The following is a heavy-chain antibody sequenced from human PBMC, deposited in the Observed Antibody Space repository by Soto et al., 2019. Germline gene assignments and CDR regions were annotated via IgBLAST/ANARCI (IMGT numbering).Heavy chain of an antibody. V-gene: IGHV1-46*01. J-gene: IGHJ6*02. D-gene: IGHD3-3*01. CDR1: GYTFTSYY. CDR2: INPSGGST. Sequence: GASVKVSCKASGYTFTSYYMHWVRQAPGQGLEWMGIINPSGGSTSYAQEFQGRVTMTRDTSTSTVYMELSSLRSEDTAVYYCARDKAYYDFWSGYYYYYYYGMDVWGQGTTVTVSS. CDR3: ARDKAYYDFWSGYYYYYYYGMDV.